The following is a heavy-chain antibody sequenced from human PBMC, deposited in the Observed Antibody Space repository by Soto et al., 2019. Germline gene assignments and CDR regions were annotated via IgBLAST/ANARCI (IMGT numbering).Heavy chain of an antibody. Sequence: EVQLVESGGGLVKPGGSLRLSCAASGFPFSKFDMNWVRQAPGKGLEWVSSITSNSIYIYYADSVKGRFTVSRDNAKNSLYLQMDSLRAEDTAVYYCARDLSGGNYYYHGLDVWGQGTTVTVSS. CDR1: GFPFSKFD. CDR3: ARDLSGGNYYYHGLDV. CDR2: ITSNSIYI. V-gene: IGHV3-21*01. J-gene: IGHJ6*02. D-gene: IGHD1-1*01.